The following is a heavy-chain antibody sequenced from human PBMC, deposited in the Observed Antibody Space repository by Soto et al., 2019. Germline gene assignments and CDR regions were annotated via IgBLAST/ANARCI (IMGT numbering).Heavy chain of an antibody. CDR1: WFSLSTSGMC. Sequence: ESGPTLVNPTQTLTLTCTFSWFSLSTSGMCVSWIRQPPGKALEWLALIDWDDDKYYSTSLKTRLTISKDTSKNQVVLTMTNMDPVDTATYYCARIPYYDSSGYYPPWFDPWGQGTLVTVSS. CDR3: ARIPYYDSSGYYPPWFDP. D-gene: IGHD3-22*01. CDR2: IDWDDDK. J-gene: IGHJ5*02. V-gene: IGHV2-70*01.